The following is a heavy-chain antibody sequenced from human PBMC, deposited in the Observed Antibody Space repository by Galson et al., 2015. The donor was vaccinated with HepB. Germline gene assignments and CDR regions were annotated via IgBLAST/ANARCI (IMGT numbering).Heavy chain of an antibody. CDR1: GFTSSSYS. CDR2: IYTSGST. Sequence: LRLSCAASGFTSSSYSMSWIRQPAGKGLEWIGRIYTSGSTNYNPSLKSRVTISVDTSKNQFSLKLSSVTAADTAVYYCARALGYCSSTSCRSSNYYYYYYMDVWGKGTTVTVSS. V-gene: IGHV4-4*07. D-gene: IGHD2-2*01. CDR3: ARALGYCSSTSCRSSNYYYYYYMDV. J-gene: IGHJ6*03.